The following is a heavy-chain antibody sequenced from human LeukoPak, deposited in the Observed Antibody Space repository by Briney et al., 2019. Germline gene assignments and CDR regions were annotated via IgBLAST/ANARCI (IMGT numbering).Heavy chain of an antibody. J-gene: IGHJ3*02. V-gene: IGHV3-23*01. D-gene: IGHD5-12*01. CDR2: IFHSSGAT. CDR3: AKYPPPSGYQFALDI. Sequence: PGGSLRLSCAASGFTFTTYAMSWVRQAPGKGLEWVSSIFHSSGATYYTDSVKGRFTISSDTSKNTLYLQMNGLRVEDTAVYYCAKYPPPSGYQFALDIWGQGTLVTVSA. CDR1: GFTFTTYA.